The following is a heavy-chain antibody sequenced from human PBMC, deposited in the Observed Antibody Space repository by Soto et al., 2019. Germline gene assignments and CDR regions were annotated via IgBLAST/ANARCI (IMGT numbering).Heavy chain of an antibody. CDR1: GGTFSSYA. Sequence: QVQLVQSGAQVKKPGSSVKVSCKASGGTFSSYAISWVRQAPGQGLEWMGGIIPIFGTANYAQKFQGRVTITADKSTSTAYMELSSLRSEDTAVYYCARGIPVLTFDAFDIWGQGTMVTVSS. V-gene: IGHV1-69*06. CDR2: IIPIFGTA. CDR3: ARGIPVLTFDAFDI. J-gene: IGHJ3*02. D-gene: IGHD1-1*01.